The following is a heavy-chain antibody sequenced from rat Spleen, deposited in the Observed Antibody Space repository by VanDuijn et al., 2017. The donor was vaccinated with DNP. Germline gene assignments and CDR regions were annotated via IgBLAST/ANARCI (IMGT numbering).Heavy chain of an antibody. CDR1: GFTFSDYY. J-gene: IGHJ2*01. Sequence: EVQLVESGGGLVQPGRSLKLSCAASGFTFSDYYMAWVRQAPKKGLEWVASISYEGSSTYYGDSVKGRFSISRDNAKSTLYLQVNSVGTEDTATYDCAIQLGVFDYWGQGVMVTVSS. CDR2: ISYEGSST. V-gene: IGHV5-22*01. D-gene: IGHD5-1*01. CDR3: AIQLGVFDY.